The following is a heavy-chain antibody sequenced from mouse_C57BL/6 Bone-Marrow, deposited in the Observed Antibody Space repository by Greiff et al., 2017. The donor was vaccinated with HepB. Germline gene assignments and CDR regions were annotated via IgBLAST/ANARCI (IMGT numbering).Heavy chain of an antibody. D-gene: IGHD1-1*01. J-gene: IGHJ3*01. CDR2: IYPRSGNT. V-gene: IGHV1-81*01. Sequence: VQLQQSGAELARPGASVKLSCKASGYTFTSYGISWVKQRTGQGLEWIGEIYPRSGNTYYNEKFKGKATLTADKSSSTAYMELRSLTSEDSAVYFCARPLLLHAAYWGQGTLVTVSA. CDR1: GYTFTSYG. CDR3: ARPLLLHAAY.